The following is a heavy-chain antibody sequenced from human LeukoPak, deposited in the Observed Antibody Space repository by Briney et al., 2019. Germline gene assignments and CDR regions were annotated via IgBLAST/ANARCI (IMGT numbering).Heavy chain of an antibody. CDR3: ASRWIQVGFDI. Sequence: GESLKISCKGSGYRFTSYWIGWVRQKPGKALEWMGIIHPGDSDTRYSPSFQGQVTISADKSLSTAYLQWSSLKASDTAMYYCASRWIQVGFDIWGQGTMVTVSS. CDR2: IHPGDSDT. V-gene: IGHV5-51*01. D-gene: IGHD5-18*01. J-gene: IGHJ3*02. CDR1: GYRFTSYW.